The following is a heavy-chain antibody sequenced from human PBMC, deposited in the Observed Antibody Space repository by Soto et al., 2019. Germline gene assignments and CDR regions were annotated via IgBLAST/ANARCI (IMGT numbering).Heavy chain of an antibody. CDR2: ISSSSSYT. J-gene: IGHJ2*01. CDR3: ARAARRGDFDL. Sequence: NPGGSLRLSCAASGFTFSDYYMSWIRQAPGKGLEWVSYISSSSSYTNYADSVKGRFTISRDNAKNSLYLQMNSLRAEDTAVYYCARAARRGDFDLWGRGTLVTVS. D-gene: IGHD6-25*01. CDR1: GFTFSDYY. V-gene: IGHV3-11*06.